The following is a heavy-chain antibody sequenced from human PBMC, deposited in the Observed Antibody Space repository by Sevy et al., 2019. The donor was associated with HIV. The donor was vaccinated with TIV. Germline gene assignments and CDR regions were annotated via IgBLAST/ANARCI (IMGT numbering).Heavy chain of an antibody. Sequence: GGSLRLSCAASGFTFDDYGMSWVRQAPGKGLEWVSGINWNGGSTGYADSVKGRFTISRDNAKNSLYLQMNSLRAEDTALYYCARGSLDYCDSSGYVDYWGQGTLVTVSS. CDR2: INWNGGST. D-gene: IGHD3-22*01. CDR1: GFTFDDYG. J-gene: IGHJ4*02. V-gene: IGHV3-20*04. CDR3: ARGSLDYCDSSGYVDY.